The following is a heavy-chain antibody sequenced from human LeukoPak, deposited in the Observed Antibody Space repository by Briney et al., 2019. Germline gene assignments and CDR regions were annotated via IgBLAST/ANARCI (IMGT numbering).Heavy chain of an antibody. J-gene: IGHJ3*02. CDR3: GRVGGRSKAAKGDAFDI. CDR2: ISSGSTYM. V-gene: IGHV3-21*01. D-gene: IGHD6-6*01. CDR1: GFTFSSYS. Sequence: GGSLRLSCAASGFTFSSYSMNWVRQAPGKGLEWVSSISSGSTYMCYADSVKGRFTISRDNAKNSMYLQMNSLRAEDTAVYYCGRVGGRSKAAKGDAFDIWGQGTMVTVSS.